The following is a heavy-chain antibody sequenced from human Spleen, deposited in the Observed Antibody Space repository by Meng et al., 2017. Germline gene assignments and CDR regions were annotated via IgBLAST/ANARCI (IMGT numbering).Heavy chain of an antibody. Sequence: GGSLRLSCAASGLTFSYYWMSWVRQAPGKGLEWVANIKQDGSKKYYVDSVKGRFTISRDNAKNSVFLQMNNLRAEDTAVYYWARDGEGATPTLMAYWGQGTLVTVSS. V-gene: IGHV3-7*01. CDR1: GLTFSYYW. D-gene: IGHD1-26*01. CDR2: IKQDGSKK. CDR3: ARDGEGATPTLMAY. J-gene: IGHJ4*02.